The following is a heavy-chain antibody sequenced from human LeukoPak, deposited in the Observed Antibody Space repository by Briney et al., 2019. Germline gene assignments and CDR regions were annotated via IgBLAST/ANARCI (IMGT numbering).Heavy chain of an antibody. V-gene: IGHV3-23*01. CDR2: ISGSGGST. CDR1: GFTFSSYA. D-gene: IGHD6-6*01. Sequence: GALRLSCAASGFTFSSYAMSWVRQAPGKGLEWVSAISGSGGSTYYADSVKGRFTISRDNSKNTLYLQMNSLRAEDTAVYYCAKDCIAARLTYFDYWGQGTLVTVSS. J-gene: IGHJ4*02. CDR3: AKDCIAARLTYFDY.